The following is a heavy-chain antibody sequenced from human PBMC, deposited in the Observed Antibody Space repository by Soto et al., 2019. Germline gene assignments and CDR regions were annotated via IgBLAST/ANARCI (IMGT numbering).Heavy chain of an antibody. CDR1: GGSISSGDYY. CDR3: ARAERIRFLGLSRCGFGP. Sequence: SETLSLTCTVSGGSISSGDYYWSWIRQPPGKGLEWIGEINHSGSTNYNPSLKSRVTISVDTSKNQFSLKLSSVTAADTAVYYCARAERIRFLGLSRCGFGPWGQGTLVTVSS. V-gene: IGHV4-39*07. D-gene: IGHD3-3*01. CDR2: INHSGST. J-gene: IGHJ5*02.